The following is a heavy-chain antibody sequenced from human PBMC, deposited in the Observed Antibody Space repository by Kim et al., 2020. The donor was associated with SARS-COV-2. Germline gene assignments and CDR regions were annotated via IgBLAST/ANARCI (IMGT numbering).Heavy chain of an antibody. D-gene: IGHD3-10*01. CDR1: GFIFSNYG. CDR2: ISYDGRNK. J-gene: IGHJ6*02. V-gene: IGHV3-30*18. CDR3: AKDGYYYGSGSPTGGMDV. Sequence: GGSLRLSCVASGFIFSNYGMHWVRQAPGKGLEWVAVISYDGRNKYYADSVKGRFTISRDNSKNTLYLQMNSLRAEDTAVYYCAKDGYYYGSGSPTGGMDVWGQGTTVTVSS.